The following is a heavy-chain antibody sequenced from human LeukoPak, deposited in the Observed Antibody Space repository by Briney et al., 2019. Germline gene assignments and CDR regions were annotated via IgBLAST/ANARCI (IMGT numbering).Heavy chain of an antibody. CDR1: GDSVSSNSAA. CDR2: TYYRSKWYN. D-gene: IGHD6-13*01. J-gene: IGHJ4*02. CDR3: VRSPFPSTSGWYPDYYFDY. V-gene: IGHV6-1*01. Sequence: SQTLSLTCAISGDSVSSNSAAWNWIRQSPSRGLEWLGRTYYRSKWYNNYALSVRGRMTINADTSKNQFSLQLNSVTPEDTAVYYCVRSPFPSTSGWYPDYYFDYWGQGTLVTVSS.